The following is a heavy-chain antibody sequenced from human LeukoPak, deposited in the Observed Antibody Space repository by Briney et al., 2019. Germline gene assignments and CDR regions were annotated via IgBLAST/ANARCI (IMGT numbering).Heavy chain of an antibody. Sequence: GGSLRLSCAASGFTFSSYAMSWVRQAPGKGLEWVSAISGSGGSTYYADSVKGRFTISRDNSKNTLYLQMNSLRAEDTAVYYCAKDGQYYDSSGYYYFDYWGQGTLVTVSS. CDR1: GFTFSSYA. D-gene: IGHD3-22*01. J-gene: IGHJ4*02. V-gene: IGHV3-23*01. CDR3: AKDGQYYDSSGYYYFDY. CDR2: ISGSGGST.